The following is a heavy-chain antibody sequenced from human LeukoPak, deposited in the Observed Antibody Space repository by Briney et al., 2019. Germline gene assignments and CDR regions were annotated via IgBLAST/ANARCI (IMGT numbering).Heavy chain of an antibody. Sequence: PSETLSLTCTVSGGSISSGGYYWSWIRQHPGKGLEWIGYIYYSGSTYYNPSLKSRVTISVDTSKNQFSLKLSSVTAADTAVYYCARGRIVVVPAAIDYYFDYWGQGTLVTVSS. CDR2: IYYSGST. CDR1: GGSISSGGYY. J-gene: IGHJ4*02. V-gene: IGHV4-31*03. CDR3: ARGRIVVVPAAIDYYFDY. D-gene: IGHD2-2*01.